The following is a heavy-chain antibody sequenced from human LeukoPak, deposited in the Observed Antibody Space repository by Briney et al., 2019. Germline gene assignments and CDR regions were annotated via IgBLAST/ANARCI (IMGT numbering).Heavy chain of an antibody. CDR3: ARAMAYCGDDCYERGYYFDY. CDR2: LGGNNIHT. V-gene: IGHV3-23*01. Sequence: PGASLRLSCAASGCTFSDYAMNWVRQAPRKGPEWLSSLGGNNIHTKSADFVKGRFTISRDNSKNMLYLQMNSLRAEDTAVYYCARAMAYCGDDCYERGYYFDYWGQGTQVTVSS. D-gene: IGHD2-21*02. CDR1: GCTFSDYA. J-gene: IGHJ4*02.